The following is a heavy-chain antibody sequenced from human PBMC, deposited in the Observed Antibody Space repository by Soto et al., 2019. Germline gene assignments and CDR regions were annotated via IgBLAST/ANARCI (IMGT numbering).Heavy chain of an antibody. CDR1: GFSLSTSGVG. D-gene: IGHD2-15*01. CDR3: AHRTDSGGNFDY. J-gene: IGHJ4*02. Sequence: QITLKEPGPTLVKPTQTLTLTCTFSGFSLSTSGVGVGCIRQPPVKALEWLARIYWDDDNLYSPSLKSRRTITKDTSRNPVVLTMTNMDPVDTATYYCAHRTDSGGNFDYWGQGTLVTVSS. V-gene: IGHV2-5*02. CDR2: IYWDDDN.